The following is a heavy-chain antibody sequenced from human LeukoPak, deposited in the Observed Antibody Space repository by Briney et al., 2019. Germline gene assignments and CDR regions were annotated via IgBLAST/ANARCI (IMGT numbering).Heavy chain of an antibody. D-gene: IGHD2-15*01. V-gene: IGHV3-11*04. Sequence: GGSLRLSCAASGFTFSDYYMSWIRQAPGKGLEWVSYISSSGSTIYYADSVEGRFTISRDNAKNSLYLQMNSLRAEDTAVYYCAGGVVVVAATAGPVDYWGQGTLVTVSS. CDR1: GFTFSDYY. CDR3: AGGVVVVAATAGPVDY. J-gene: IGHJ4*02. CDR2: ISSSGSTI.